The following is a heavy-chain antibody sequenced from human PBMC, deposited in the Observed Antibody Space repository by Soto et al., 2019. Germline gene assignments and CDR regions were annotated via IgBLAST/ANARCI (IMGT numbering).Heavy chain of an antibody. V-gene: IGHV3-7*04. CDR3: AGGTGWIWDN. J-gene: IGHJ4*02. CDR1: GFTFSTYW. CDR2: IKQDGSQK. Sequence: EVQLVESGGGLVQPGGSLRLSCAASGFTFSTYWMTWVRQAPGKGLEWVANIKQDGSQKYYVDSVKGRFTISRDNAKNSLYMQMNSLRAEDPAVSYCAGGTGWIWDNWGQGTLVTLSS. D-gene: IGHD6-19*01.